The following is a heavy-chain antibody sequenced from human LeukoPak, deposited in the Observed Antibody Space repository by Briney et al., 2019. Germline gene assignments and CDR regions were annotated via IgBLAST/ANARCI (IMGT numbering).Heavy chain of an antibody. Sequence: SETLSLTCAVYGGSFSDYYWTWIRQPPGKGLDWIGEINHSGSTNYNPSLKSRVTISVDTSKNQFSLKLSSVTAADTAVYYCARNLKNYYDSSGYYIPRGFDYWGQGTLVTVSS. J-gene: IGHJ4*02. CDR2: INHSGST. D-gene: IGHD3-22*01. CDR1: GGSFSDYY. V-gene: IGHV4-34*01. CDR3: ARNLKNYYDSSGYYIPRGFDY.